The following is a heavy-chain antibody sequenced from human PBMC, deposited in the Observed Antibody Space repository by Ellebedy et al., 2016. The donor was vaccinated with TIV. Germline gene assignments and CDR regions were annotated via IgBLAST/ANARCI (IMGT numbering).Heavy chain of an antibody. D-gene: IGHD6-13*01. CDR2: IYYSGST. Sequence: MPSETLSLTCTVSGCSISSSSYYWGWIRQPPGKGLEWIGSIYYSGSTYYNPSLKSRVTISVDTSKNQFSLKLSSVTAADTAVYYCARMYSRSFDYWGQGTLVTVSS. J-gene: IGHJ4*02. V-gene: IGHV4-39*07. CDR3: ARMYSRSFDY. CDR1: GCSISSSSYY.